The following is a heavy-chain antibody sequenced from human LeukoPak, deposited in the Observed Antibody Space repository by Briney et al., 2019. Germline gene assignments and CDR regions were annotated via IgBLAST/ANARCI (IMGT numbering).Heavy chain of an antibody. Sequence: GGSLRLSCKASGPTFSNYATRWVGQAPGKGREWFSSITGSGRGTYYADSVKGRFSVSRDNSQNTVFLHMNSLRADDTALYYCSKDPNGDYVGASDMWGPGTMVTVSS. CDR1: GPTFSNYA. V-gene: IGHV3-23*01. CDR2: ITGSGRGT. J-gene: IGHJ3*02. CDR3: SKDPNGDYVGASDM. D-gene: IGHD4-17*01.